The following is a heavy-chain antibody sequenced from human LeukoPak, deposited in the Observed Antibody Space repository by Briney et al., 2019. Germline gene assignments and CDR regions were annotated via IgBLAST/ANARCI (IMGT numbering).Heavy chain of an antibody. CDR2: IYHSGST. CDR1: GGSISSSNW. J-gene: IGHJ3*02. CDR3: AVGGVYLRGGAEAFDI. V-gene: IGHV4-4*02. D-gene: IGHD3-10*01. Sequence: SGTLSLTCAVSGGSISSSNWRSWVRQPPGKGLEWIGGIYHSGSTNYNPSLQSRVTISVDKSKNQFPLKLSSVTAADTAVYYCAVGGVYLRGGAEAFDIWGQGTMVTVSS.